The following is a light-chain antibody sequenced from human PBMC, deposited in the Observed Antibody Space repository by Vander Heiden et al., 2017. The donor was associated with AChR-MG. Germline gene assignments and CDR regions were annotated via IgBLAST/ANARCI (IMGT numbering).Light chain of an antibody. CDR1: QSVGSN. V-gene: IGKV3-15*01. CDR3: QQYSNWPLT. J-gene: IGKJ4*01. CDR2: GAS. Sequence: EIVMTQSPATLSVSPGERATLSCRASQSVGSNLAWYQQKPGQAPRLLIYGASTRATGIPAGFSDNGSGTEFTLTISSLQSEDFAVYHCQQYSNWPLTFGGGTKVAIK.